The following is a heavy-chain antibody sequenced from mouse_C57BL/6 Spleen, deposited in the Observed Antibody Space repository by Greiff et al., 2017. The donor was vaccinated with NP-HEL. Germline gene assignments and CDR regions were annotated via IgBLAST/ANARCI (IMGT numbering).Heavy chain of an antibody. Sequence: EVQLQQSVAELVRPGASVKLSCTASGFTIKNTYMHWVKQRPEQGLEWIGRIDPANGNTKYAPKFQGKATITADTSSNTAYLHLSSLTSEDTAIYYCARCLYDYDKGVDYWGQGTTLTVSS. J-gene: IGHJ2*01. CDR1: GFTIKNTY. V-gene: IGHV14-3*01. CDR2: IDPANGNT. D-gene: IGHD2-4*01. CDR3: ARCLYDYDKGVDY.